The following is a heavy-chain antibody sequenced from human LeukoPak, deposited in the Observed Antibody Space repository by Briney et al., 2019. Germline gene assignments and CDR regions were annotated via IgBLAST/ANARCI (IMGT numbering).Heavy chain of an antibody. CDR3: ARVGWTSVTFFDY. V-gene: IGHV3-11*01. D-gene: IGHD4-17*01. Sequence: GGSLRLSCAASGFTFSDYYMSWIRQAPGKGLEWVSFISSSGSTIYYADSVKGRFIISRDNAKNSLYLQMSSLRAEDTAVYYCARVGWTSVTFFDYWGQGTLVTVSS. CDR2: ISSSGSTI. J-gene: IGHJ4*02. CDR1: GFTFSDYY.